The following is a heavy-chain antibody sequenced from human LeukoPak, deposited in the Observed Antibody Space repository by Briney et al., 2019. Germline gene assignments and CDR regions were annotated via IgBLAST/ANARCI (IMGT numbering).Heavy chain of an antibody. CDR3: ARLYDSRGYLDY. V-gene: IGHV4-39*07. D-gene: IGHD3-22*01. CDR2: IYYSGST. J-gene: IGHJ4*02. Sequence: PSETLSLTCTVSGGSISSSSYYWGWIRQPPGKGLEWIGSIYYSGSTYYNPSLKSRVTISVDTSKNQFSLKLSSVTAADTAVYYCARLYDSRGYLDYWGQGTLVTVSS. CDR1: GGSISSSSYY.